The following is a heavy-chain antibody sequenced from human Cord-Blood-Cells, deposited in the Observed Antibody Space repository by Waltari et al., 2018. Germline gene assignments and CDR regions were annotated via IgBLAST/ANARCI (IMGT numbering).Heavy chain of an antibody. V-gene: IGHV3-15*01. Sequence: EVQLVESGGGLVKPGGSLRLSCAASGFTFSNAWMSWVRRAPGKGLEWVGRIKSKTYGGTTDYAAPVKGRFTISRDDSKNTLYLQMNSLKTEDTAVYYCTTYFSSGSYYFDYWGQGTLVTVSS. CDR3: TTYFSSGSYYFDY. D-gene: IGHD1-26*01. CDR1: GFTFSNAW. CDR2: IKSKTYGGTT. J-gene: IGHJ4*02.